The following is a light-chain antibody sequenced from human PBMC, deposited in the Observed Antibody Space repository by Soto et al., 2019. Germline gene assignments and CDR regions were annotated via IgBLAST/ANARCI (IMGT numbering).Light chain of an antibody. CDR2: SNN. V-gene: IGLV1-47*02. Sequence: QSVLTQPPSASGTPGQRVTISCSGSSSNIGSNYVYWYQQLPGTAPKLLIYSNNQRPSGVPDRFSGSKSGTSASLAISGLRSEDVADYYCAAWDDSLSGGVFGGGTKLTVL. CDR3: AAWDDSLSGGV. J-gene: IGLJ3*02. CDR1: SSNIGSNY.